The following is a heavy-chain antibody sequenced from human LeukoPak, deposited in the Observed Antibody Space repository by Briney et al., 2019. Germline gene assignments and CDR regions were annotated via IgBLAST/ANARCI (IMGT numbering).Heavy chain of an antibody. CDR3: AKDPQGD. Sequence: PGGSLRLSCAASGFTVSSNYMSWVRQAPGKGLEWVSAISGSGGSTYYADSVKGRFSISRDNSKNTLYLQMNSLRAGDTAVYYCAKDPQGDWGQGTLVTVSS. CDR1: GFTVSSNY. D-gene: IGHD3-16*01. V-gene: IGHV3-23*01. J-gene: IGHJ4*02. CDR2: ISGSGGST.